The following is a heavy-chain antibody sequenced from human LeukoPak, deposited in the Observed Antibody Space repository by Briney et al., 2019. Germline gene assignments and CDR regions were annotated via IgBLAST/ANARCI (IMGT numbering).Heavy chain of an antibody. J-gene: IGHJ3*02. V-gene: IGHV4-4*07. CDR3: ARGPYSYDSSGAFDI. D-gene: IGHD3-22*01. CDR2: IYTSGST. CDR1: GNSFGDYY. Sequence: PLETLSLTCTVSGNSFGDYYWSWIRQPAGKGLEWIGRIYTSGSTTYNPSLKSRVTMSVDTSKSQFSLNLMSVTAADTAVYFCARGPYSYDSSGAFDIWGQGTMVTVSS.